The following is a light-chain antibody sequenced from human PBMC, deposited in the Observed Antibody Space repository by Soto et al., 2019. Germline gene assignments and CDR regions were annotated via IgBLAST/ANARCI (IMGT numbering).Light chain of an antibody. Sequence: EIVLTQSPGTLSLSPGERATLSCRASQSVIYLAWYQQKPGQAPRLLFYGASNRATGIPGRFSGSGSGTDFTLTISRMEPEDSAVYYCHQYGIVPWTFGQGTNVEIK. CDR1: QSVIY. CDR3: HQYGIVPWT. CDR2: GAS. J-gene: IGKJ1*01. V-gene: IGKV3-20*01.